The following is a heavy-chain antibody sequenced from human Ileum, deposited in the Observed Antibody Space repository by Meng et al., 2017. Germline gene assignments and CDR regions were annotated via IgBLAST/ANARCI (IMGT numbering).Heavy chain of an antibody. CDR2: IYWDDYE. CDR1: GFSLTTPGLG. J-gene: IGHJ3*01. D-gene: IGHD3-10*01. CDR3: AKRWGGHSTLVRGLISDDFDF. V-gene: IGHV2-5*02. Sequence: SGPTLVKPTQTLTLTCTFSGFSLTTPGLGVGWIRQPPGKALEWLALIYWDDYERYSPSLKTRLTVSKDTSKNQVVLTMTNMGPVDTATYYCAKRWGGHSTLVRGLISDDFDFWGQGTRVTVSS.